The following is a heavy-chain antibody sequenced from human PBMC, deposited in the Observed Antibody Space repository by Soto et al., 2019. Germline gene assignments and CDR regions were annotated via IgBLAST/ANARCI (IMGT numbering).Heavy chain of an antibody. V-gene: IGHV4-59*12. CDR1: GDSIDNYY. D-gene: IGHD4-17*01. Sequence: SETLSLTCTVSGDSIDNYYWNWIRQPPGKGLEWIVYYYNSGTNYNPSLKSRVTISVDTAKNQFSLKLSSVTAADTAVYYCARGMTTVTTFDYWGQGTLVTVS. CDR3: ARGMTTVTTFDY. CDR2: YYNSGT. J-gene: IGHJ4*02.